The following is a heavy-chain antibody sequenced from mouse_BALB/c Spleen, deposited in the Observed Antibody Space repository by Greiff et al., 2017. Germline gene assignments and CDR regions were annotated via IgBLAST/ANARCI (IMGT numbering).Heavy chain of an antibody. D-gene: IGHD1-1*01. CDR1: GFTFSSYG. CDR2: ISSGGSYT. V-gene: IGHV5-6*01. Sequence: EVHLVESGGDLVKPGGSLKLSCAASGFTFSSYGMSWVRQTPDKRLEWVATISSGGSYTYYPDSVKGRFTISRDNAKNTLYLQMSSLKSEDTAMYYCARDWVYYGSSLYYFDDWGQGTTLTVSS. CDR3: ARDWVYYGSSLYYFDD. J-gene: IGHJ2*01.